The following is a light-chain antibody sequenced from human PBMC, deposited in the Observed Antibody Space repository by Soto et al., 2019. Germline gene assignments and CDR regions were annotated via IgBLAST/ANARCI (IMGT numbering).Light chain of an antibody. V-gene: IGKV3-20*01. CDR1: QSVSSN. J-gene: IGKJ5*01. CDR3: QQYGSLIT. Sequence: EILMTQSPATLSVSPGERATLSCRASQSVSSNLAWYQQKPGQAPRLLIYGAFSRATDIPDRFSGSGSGTDFTLTINRLEPEDSAVYYCQQYGSLITFGQGTRLEIK. CDR2: GAF.